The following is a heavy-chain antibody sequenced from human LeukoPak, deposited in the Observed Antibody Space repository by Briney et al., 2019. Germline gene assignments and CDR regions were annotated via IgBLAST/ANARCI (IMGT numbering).Heavy chain of an antibody. D-gene: IGHD2-15*01. V-gene: IGHV4-34*01. CDR2: INHSGST. Sequence: SETLSLTRAVYGGSFSGYYWSWIRQPPGKGLEWIGEINHSGSTNYNPSLKSRVTISVDTSKNQFSLKLSSVTAADTAVYYCARGRGGNLWGQGTLVTVSS. CDR1: GGSFSGYY. J-gene: IGHJ5*02. CDR3: ARGRGGNL.